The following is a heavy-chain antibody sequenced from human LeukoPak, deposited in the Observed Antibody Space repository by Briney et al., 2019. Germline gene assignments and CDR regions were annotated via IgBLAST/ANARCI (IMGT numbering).Heavy chain of an antibody. J-gene: IGHJ5*02. Sequence: ASVKVSCKASGYTFTSYYMHWVRQAPGQGLEWMGIINPSGGSTSYAQKFQGRVTMTRDTSTSTVYMELSSLRSEDTAVYYCARFVWSGWYGNWFDPWGQGTLVTVSS. D-gene: IGHD6-19*01. CDR2: INPSGGST. CDR3: ARFVWSGWYGNWFDP. V-gene: IGHV1-46*01. CDR1: GYTFTSYY.